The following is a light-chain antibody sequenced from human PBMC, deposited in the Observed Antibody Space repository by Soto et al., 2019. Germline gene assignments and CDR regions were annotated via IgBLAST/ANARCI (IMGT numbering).Light chain of an antibody. Sequence: EIVMTQSPATLSVSPGERATLSCRASQSVSSNLAWYQQKPGQAPRLLIYGTSTRATGVPDRFSGSGSGTEFTLTISSLQSEDFAVYYCQQYNNWPRTFGQGTNVDIK. CDR2: GTS. CDR3: QQYNNWPRT. CDR1: QSVSSN. J-gene: IGKJ1*01. V-gene: IGKV3D-15*01.